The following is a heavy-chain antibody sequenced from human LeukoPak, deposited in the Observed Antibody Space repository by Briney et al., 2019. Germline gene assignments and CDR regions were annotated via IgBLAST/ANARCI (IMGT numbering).Heavy chain of an antibody. CDR3: VRVFGGPVSRRFDP. CDR2: IYYSGST. D-gene: IGHD4-23*01. Sequence: SETLSLTCTVSGGSISSSSYYWGWIRQPPGKGLEWIGSIYYSGSTYYNPSLKSRVTISVDTSKNQFSLKLSSVTAADTAVYYCVRVFGGPVSRRFDPWGQGTLVTVSS. V-gene: IGHV4-39*07. J-gene: IGHJ5*02. CDR1: GGSISSSSYY.